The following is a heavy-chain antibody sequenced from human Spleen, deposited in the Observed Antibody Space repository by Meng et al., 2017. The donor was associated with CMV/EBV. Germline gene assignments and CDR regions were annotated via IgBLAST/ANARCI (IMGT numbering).Heavy chain of an antibody. CDR1: GYTFASYD. V-gene: IGHV1-8*02. D-gene: IGHD2-2*01. J-gene: IGHJ5*02. Sequence: ASVKVSCKASGYTFASYDINWVRQATGQGPEWMGWMNPNSGNTGYAQKFQGRVTMTRDTSTSTVYMELSSLRSEDTAVYYCARDQGCSSTSCYYNWFDPWGQGTLVTVSS. CDR2: MNPNSGNT. CDR3: ARDQGCSSTSCYYNWFDP.